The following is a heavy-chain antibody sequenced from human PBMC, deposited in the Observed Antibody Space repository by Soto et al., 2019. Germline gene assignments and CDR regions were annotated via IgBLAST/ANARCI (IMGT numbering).Heavy chain of an antibody. Sequence: ASVKVSCKASGYTFTSYYMHWVRQAPGQGLEWMGIINPSGGSTSYARKLQGRVTMTTDTSTSTAYMELRSLRSDDTAVYYCAREVSSSRYGMDVWGQGTTVTVSS. J-gene: IGHJ6*02. CDR3: AREVSSSRYGMDV. V-gene: IGHV1-46*01. D-gene: IGHD6-6*01. CDR1: GYTFTSYY. CDR2: INPSGGST.